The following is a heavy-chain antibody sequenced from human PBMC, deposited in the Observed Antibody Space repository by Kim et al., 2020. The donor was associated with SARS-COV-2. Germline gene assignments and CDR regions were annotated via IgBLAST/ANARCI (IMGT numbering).Heavy chain of an antibody. J-gene: IGHJ4*02. CDR2: ISYDGSNK. CDR3: ARWGGYYYGSGRSY. V-gene: IGHV3-30-3*01. D-gene: IGHD3-10*01. Sequence: GGSLRLSCAASGFTFRSSAMHWVRQAPGKGLEWVSVISYDGSNKYYADSVKGRFTISRDNSKNTLYLQMNSLRAEDTAVYYCARWGGYYYGSGRSYLGQGTLVTVSS. CDR1: GFTFRSSA.